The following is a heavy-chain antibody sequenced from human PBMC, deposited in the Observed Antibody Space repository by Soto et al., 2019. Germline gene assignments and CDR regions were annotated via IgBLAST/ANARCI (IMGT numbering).Heavy chain of an antibody. CDR2: INWNSGIT. CDR1: GFTFEDHA. D-gene: IGHD3-22*01. J-gene: IGHJ5*02. CDR3: AKGRGALTVVSNWFDP. Sequence: EVQLVESGGGLVQPGRSLRLSCAAIGFTFEDHAMHWIRQVPGKGLEWVAGINWNSGITGYADSVKGGFTISRDNANNSLHLEMNSLKSEDTALYYCAKGRGALTVVSNWFDPWGQGTLVTVSS. V-gene: IGHV3-9*01.